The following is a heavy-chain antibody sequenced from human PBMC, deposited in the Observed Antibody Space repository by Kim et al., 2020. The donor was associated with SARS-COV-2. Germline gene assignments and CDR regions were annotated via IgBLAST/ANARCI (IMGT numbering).Heavy chain of an antibody. V-gene: IGHV3-53*01. D-gene: IGHD6-13*01. CDR3: ARVWQLEYYYYYGMDV. CDR1: GFTVSSNY. Sequence: GGSLRLSCAASGFTVSSNYMSWVRQAPGKGLEWVSVIYSGGSTYYADSVKGRFTISRDNSKNTLYLQMNSLRAEDTAVYYCARVWQLEYYYYYGMDVWGQGTTVTVSS. J-gene: IGHJ6*02. CDR2: IYSGGST.